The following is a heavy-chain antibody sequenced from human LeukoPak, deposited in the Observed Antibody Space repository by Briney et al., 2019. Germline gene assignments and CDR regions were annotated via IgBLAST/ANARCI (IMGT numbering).Heavy chain of an antibody. D-gene: IGHD2-21*01. V-gene: IGHV3-15*07. J-gene: IGHJ4*02. CDR2: IRSKIDGGAT. CDR1: GFNFNNAW. CDR3: YTSITDY. Sequence: GGSLRLSCAASGFNFNNAWMSWVRQAPGKGLEWVGRIRSKIDGGATDYAAPVKGRFTISRDDSKNTLYLQINSLKIEDTAMYYCYTSITDYWGQGTLVTVSS.